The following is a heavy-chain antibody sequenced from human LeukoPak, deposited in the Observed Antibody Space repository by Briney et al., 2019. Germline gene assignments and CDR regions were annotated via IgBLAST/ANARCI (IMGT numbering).Heavy chain of an antibody. J-gene: IGHJ4*02. D-gene: IGHD3-10*01. CDR2: IYYSGGT. CDR1: GGSISSYY. V-gene: IGHV4-59*01. Sequence: PSETLSLTCSVSGGSISSYYWSWIRQPPGKGLEWIGYIYYSGGTNYNPSLKSRVTISVDTSKNQFSLKLSSVTAADTAVYYCAGQLRDYGSGSSDYFDCWGQGTLVTVSS. CDR3: AGQLRDYGSGSSDYFDC.